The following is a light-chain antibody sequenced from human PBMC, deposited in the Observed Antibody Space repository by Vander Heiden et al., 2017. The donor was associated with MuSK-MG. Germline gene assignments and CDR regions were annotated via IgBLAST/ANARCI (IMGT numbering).Light chain of an antibody. CDR3: QQDGSSPLT. Sequence: EIVLMQSPGTLSLSPGERATLSCRASQSVSSSYLAWYKQKPGQAPRLLIYGASSRATGIPDRFSGSGSGTDFTLTISRLEPEDFAVYYCQQDGSSPLTFGGGTKVEIK. V-gene: IGKV3-20*01. CDR2: GAS. J-gene: IGKJ4*01. CDR1: QSVSSSY.